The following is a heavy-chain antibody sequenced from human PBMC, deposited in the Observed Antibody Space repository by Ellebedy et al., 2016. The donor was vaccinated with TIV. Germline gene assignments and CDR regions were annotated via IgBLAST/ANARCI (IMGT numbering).Heavy chain of an antibody. Sequence: GGSLRLSXAASGFTFSSYRMSWVRQAPGKGLEWVTSMKHDGSESYYVDSVKGRFTISRDNAKNSLYLQMNSLRAEDTAVYYCARASSGAYVFHFDYWGQGTLVTVSS. J-gene: IGHJ4*02. CDR1: GFTFSSYR. CDR3: ARASSGAYVFHFDY. CDR2: MKHDGSES. D-gene: IGHD6-19*01. V-gene: IGHV3-7*01.